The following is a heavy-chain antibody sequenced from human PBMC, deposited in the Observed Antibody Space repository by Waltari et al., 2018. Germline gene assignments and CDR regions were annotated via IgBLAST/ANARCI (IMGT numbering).Heavy chain of an antibody. Sequence: QVQLQESGPGLVKPSGTLSLTCAVSGGSINSSNWCSWVRQPPGKGLEWIGEIYHSGRTTYHTSLKGRVTISVDKPKNQFSLKMNSVPAADTAVYYCGRTRGDSYGISYSYDYGMDVWGHGTTVPVPS. CDR1: GGSINSSNW. CDR2: IYHSGRT. J-gene: IGHJ6*02. D-gene: IGHD5-18*01. V-gene: IGHV4-4*02. CDR3: GRTRGDSYGISYSYDYGMDV.